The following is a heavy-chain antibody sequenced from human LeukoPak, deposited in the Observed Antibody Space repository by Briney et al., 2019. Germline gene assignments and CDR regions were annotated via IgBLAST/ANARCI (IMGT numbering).Heavy chain of an antibody. Sequence: SGTLSLTCAVSGGSISSSNWWSWVRQPPGKGLEWIGEIYHSGSTNYNPSLKSRVTISVDKSKNQFSLKLSSVTAADTAVYYCASVRSGGSCYGHNWGQGTLVTVSS. CDR1: GGSISSSNW. D-gene: IGHD2-15*01. J-gene: IGHJ4*02. V-gene: IGHV4-4*02. CDR3: ASVRSGGSCYGHN. CDR2: IYHSGST.